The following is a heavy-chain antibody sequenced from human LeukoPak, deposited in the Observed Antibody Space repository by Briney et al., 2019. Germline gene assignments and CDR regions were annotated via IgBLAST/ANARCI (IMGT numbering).Heavy chain of an antibody. CDR2: ISYDGSNK. Sequence: GGSLRLSCAASGFTFSSYGMHWVRQAPGKGLEWVAVISYDGSNKYYADSVKGRFTISRDNSKNALYLQMNSLRAEDTAVYYCAKGSLGGAAMVTDYWGQGTLVTVSS. J-gene: IGHJ4*02. CDR3: AKGSLGGAAMVTDY. V-gene: IGHV3-30*18. D-gene: IGHD5-18*01. CDR1: GFTFSSYG.